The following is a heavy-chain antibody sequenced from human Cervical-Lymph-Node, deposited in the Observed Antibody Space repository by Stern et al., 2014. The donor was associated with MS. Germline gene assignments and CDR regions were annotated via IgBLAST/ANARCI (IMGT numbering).Heavy chain of an antibody. V-gene: IGHV1-58*02. CDR1: GFTFLSSA. Sequence: QLVQSGPEVKRPGTSVRVSCKASGFTFLSSAMQWVRQARWQRLEWLGFIVVDRAAVRYAQKSHDRVTISRDMSTSTVNMELSSLRSEDTAVYYCAAEGEYIRSGICHYTGMDVWGQGTTVTVSS. D-gene: IGHD3-10*01. CDR3: AAEGEYIRSGICHYTGMDV. CDR2: IVVDRAAV. J-gene: IGHJ6*02.